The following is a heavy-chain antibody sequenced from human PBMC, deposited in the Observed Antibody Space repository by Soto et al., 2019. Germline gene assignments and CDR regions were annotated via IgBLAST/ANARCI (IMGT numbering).Heavy chain of an antibody. J-gene: IGHJ4*02. Sequence: VQLLGSGGGLVQPGGSLRLSCAASGFTFSDYAINWVRQAPGKGLEWVSAISGSGISIYYADSVKGRFTISRDNSKNTVFLQMTRLRAGDTAVYYCATLLLAGDIAVAAETDYWGQGTLVTVSS. CDR2: ISGSGISI. D-gene: IGHD6-19*01. V-gene: IGHV3-23*01. CDR3: ATLLLAGDIAVAAETDY. CDR1: GFTFSDYA.